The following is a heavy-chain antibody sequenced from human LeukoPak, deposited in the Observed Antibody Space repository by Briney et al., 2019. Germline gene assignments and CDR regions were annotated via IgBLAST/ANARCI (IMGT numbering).Heavy chain of an antibody. J-gene: IGHJ4*02. CDR1: GFSFSDYY. CDR2: ISSSGGTI. Sequence: GGSLRLSCAASGFSFSDYYMSWIRQAPGKGLEWVSYISSSGGTIYYADSVRGRFTISRDDAKNSLYLQMDSLRAEDTAVYYCAKGSQAFDYWGQGTLVTVSS. CDR3: AKGSQAFDY. V-gene: IGHV3-11*04.